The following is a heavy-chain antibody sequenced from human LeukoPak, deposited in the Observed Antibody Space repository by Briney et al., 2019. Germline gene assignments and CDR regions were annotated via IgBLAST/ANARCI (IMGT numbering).Heavy chain of an antibody. D-gene: IGHD3-22*01. Sequence: MPSETLSLTCTVSGGSISSSSYYWGWIRQPPGKGLEWIGSIYYSGSTYYNPSLKSRVTISVDTSKNQFSLNLSSVTAADTAVYYCARFDYFDKYIPDIWGQGTMVTVSS. CDR3: ARFDYFDKYIPDI. V-gene: IGHV4-39*01. CDR2: IYYSGST. J-gene: IGHJ3*02. CDR1: GGSISSSSYY.